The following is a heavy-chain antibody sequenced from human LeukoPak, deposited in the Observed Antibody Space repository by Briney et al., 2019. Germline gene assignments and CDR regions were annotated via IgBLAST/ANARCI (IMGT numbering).Heavy chain of an antibody. V-gene: IGHV3-30-3*01. D-gene: IGHD3-22*01. CDR3: ASHYDTSGYHYFDF. CDR2: ISYDGSNK. CDR1: GFTFSRYA. Sequence: PGGSLRLSCAASGFTFSRYAMHWVRQAPGKGLEWVAVISYDGSNKYYADSVKSRFTISRDSSKNTLYLQMNSLRAEDTAVYYCASHYDTSGYHYFDFRGQGTLVTVSS. J-gene: IGHJ4*02.